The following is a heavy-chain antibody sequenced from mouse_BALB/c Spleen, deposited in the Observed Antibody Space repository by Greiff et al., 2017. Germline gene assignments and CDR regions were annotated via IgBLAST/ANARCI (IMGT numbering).Heavy chain of an antibody. CDR3: ARGWAEGYYYAMDY. CDR2: ISSGSSTI. CDR1: GFTFSSFG. V-gene: IGHV5-17*02. J-gene: IGHJ4*01. Sequence: EVKLVESGGGLVQPGGSRKLSCAASGFTFSSFGMHWVRQAPEKGLEWVAYISSGSSTIYYADTVKGRFTISRDNPKNTLFLQMTSLRSEDTAMYYCARGWAEGYYYAMDYWGQGTSVTVSS. D-gene: IGHD3-3*01.